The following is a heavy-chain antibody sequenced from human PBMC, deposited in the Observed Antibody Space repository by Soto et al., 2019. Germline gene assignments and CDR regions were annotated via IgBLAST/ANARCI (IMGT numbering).Heavy chain of an antibody. V-gene: IGHV3-74*01. CDR3: ARGQRGVYYNAY. J-gene: IGHJ4*02. CDR2: INPDGRST. CDR1: GFTFSDYW. D-gene: IGHD3-22*01. Sequence: EVQLVESGGGLVQPGESLRLSCSASGFTFSDYWMHWVRQGPGKGLVWVSRINPDGRSTNFADSVKGRFLVSSDNAKNTVYLQVNSLRAEDTAVYYCARGQRGVYYNAYWGQGTLVTVSS.